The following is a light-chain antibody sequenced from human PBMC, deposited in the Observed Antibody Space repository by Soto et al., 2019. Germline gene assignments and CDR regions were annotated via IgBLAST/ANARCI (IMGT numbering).Light chain of an antibody. J-gene: IGLJ2*01. CDR3: CSYAGSYTFAV. V-gene: IGLV2-11*01. CDR1: SSDVGGYNY. CDR2: DVS. Sequence: QSVLTQPRSVSGSPGQSVTISCTGTSSDVGGYNYVSWYQHHPGKAPKLMIFDVSKRPSGVPDRFSASKSGNTASLTISGLQAEDEADYYCCSYAGSYTFAVFGGGTQLTVL.